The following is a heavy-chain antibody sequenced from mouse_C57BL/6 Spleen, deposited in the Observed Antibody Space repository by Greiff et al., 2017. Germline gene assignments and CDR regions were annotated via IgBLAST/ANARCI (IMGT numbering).Heavy chain of an antibody. V-gene: IGHV5-9-1*02. CDR3: TRDRDTTVLGAMDY. CDR1: GFTFSSYA. D-gene: IGHD1-1*01. Sequence: EVQRVESGAGLVKPGGSLKLSCAASGFTFSSYAMSWVRQTPGKRLAWVAYISRGGDYIYYADTVKGRFTLSRDTARSTLYLQMSSLKSEDTAMYYWTRDRDTTVLGAMDYWGQGTSVTFSS. J-gene: IGHJ4*01. CDR2: ISRGGDYI.